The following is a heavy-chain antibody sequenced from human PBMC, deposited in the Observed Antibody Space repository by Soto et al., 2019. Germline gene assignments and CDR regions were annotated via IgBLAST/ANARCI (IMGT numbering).Heavy chain of an antibody. CDR1: GGTFSSYA. Sequence: GASVKVSCKASGGTFSSYAISWVRQAPGQGLEWMGGIIPIFGTANYAQKFQGRVRMTRDTSTSTVYMELSSLRSEDTAVYYCARVYCSGGGCYGIDYWGQGTLVTVSS. D-gene: IGHD2-15*01. CDR2: IIPIFGTA. J-gene: IGHJ4*02. V-gene: IGHV1-69*05. CDR3: ARVYCSGGGCYGIDY.